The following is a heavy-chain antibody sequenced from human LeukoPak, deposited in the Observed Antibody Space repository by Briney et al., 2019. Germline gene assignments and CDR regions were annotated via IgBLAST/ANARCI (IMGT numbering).Heavy chain of an antibody. CDR3: AKGYCSSTSCYEFDY. Sequence: PGGSLRLSCAASGFTFDDYAMHWVRQAPGKGLEWVSGISWNSGSIGYADSVKGRFTISRDNAKNSLYLQMNSLRAEDVALYYCAKGYCSSTSCYEFDYWGQGTLVTVSS. CDR2: ISWNSGSI. J-gene: IGHJ4*02. CDR1: GFTFDDYA. D-gene: IGHD2-2*01. V-gene: IGHV3-9*03.